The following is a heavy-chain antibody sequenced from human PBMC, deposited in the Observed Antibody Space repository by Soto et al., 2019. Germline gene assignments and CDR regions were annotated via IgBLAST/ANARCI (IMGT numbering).Heavy chain of an antibody. J-gene: IGHJ4*01. CDR2: IIPIFGTA. CDR3: ATYYYDSSGYPDY. Sequence: ASEKVSCKASGGTFSSYAISWVRQAPGQGLEWMGGIIPIFGTANYAQKFQGRVTITADKSTSTAYMELSSLRSEDTAVYYCATYYYDSSGYPDYWGHGTLVTVSS. D-gene: IGHD3-22*01. CDR1: GGTFSSYA. V-gene: IGHV1-69*06.